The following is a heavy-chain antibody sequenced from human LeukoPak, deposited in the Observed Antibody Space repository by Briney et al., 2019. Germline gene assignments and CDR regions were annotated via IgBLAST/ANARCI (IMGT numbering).Heavy chain of an antibody. CDR2: ISSSSYI. D-gene: IGHD3-22*01. CDR3: ARVPSGYYDSSGYPDY. Sequence: GGSLRLSCAASGFTFSSYSMNWVRQAPGKGLEWVSSISSSSYIYYADSVKGRFTISRDNAKNSLYLQMNSLRAEDTAVYYCARVPSGYYDSSGYPDYWGQGTLVTVSS. J-gene: IGHJ4*02. V-gene: IGHV3-21*01. CDR1: GFTFSSYS.